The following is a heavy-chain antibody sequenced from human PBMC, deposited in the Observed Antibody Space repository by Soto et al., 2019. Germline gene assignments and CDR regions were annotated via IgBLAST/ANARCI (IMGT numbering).Heavy chain of an antibody. V-gene: IGHV3-48*01. J-gene: IGHJ6*03. CDR3: ARDRVVPAAGLFYMDV. Sequence: GGSLRLSCAASGFTFNIYTINWVRQAPGKGLEWVSCISSTSDGTYYADSVKGRFTISRDNAKNSLYLQMNSLGAEDTAVYYCARDRVVPAAGLFYMDVWGKGTTVTVSS. CDR2: ISSTSDGT. CDR1: GFTFNIYT. D-gene: IGHD2-2*01.